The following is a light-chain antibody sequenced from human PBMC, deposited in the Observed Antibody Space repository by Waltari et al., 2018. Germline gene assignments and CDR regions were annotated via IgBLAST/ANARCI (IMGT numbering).Light chain of an antibody. CDR1: QSGGTN. V-gene: IGKV3-15*01. J-gene: IGKJ3*01. CDR2: GAS. CDR3: HQYNNWPPFT. Sequence: ETVMTQSPTTLSVSPGEGVTLSCRSSQSGGTNLAWQQQKPGQAPRLLIYGASTRAAGIPVRFSGSGSGTEFTLTISGLQSEDFAVYYCHQYNNWPPFTFGPGTKVEIE.